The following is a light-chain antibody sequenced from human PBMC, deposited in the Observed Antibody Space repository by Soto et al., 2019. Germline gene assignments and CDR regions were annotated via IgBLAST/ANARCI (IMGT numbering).Light chain of an antibody. CDR1: SSDDGGYNY. CDR2: EVN. Sequence: QSALTQPASVSGSPGQSIAISCTGTSSDDGGYNYVSWYQQHPGKAPKLMIYEVNNRPSGVSNRFSGSKSGNTASLTISGLQAEDEADYYCSSYTSSSTYVVFGGGTKLTVL. J-gene: IGLJ2*01. V-gene: IGLV2-14*01. CDR3: SSYTSSSTYVV.